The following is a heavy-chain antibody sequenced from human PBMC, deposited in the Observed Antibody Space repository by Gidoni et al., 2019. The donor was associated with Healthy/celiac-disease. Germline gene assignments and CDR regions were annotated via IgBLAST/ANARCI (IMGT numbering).Heavy chain of an antibody. D-gene: IGHD2-2*02. CDR1: GYSISSGYY. Sequence: QVQLQESGPGLVKPSETLSLTCAVSGYSISSGYYWGWIRQPPGKGLEWIGSIYHSGSTYYNPSLKRRVTISVDTSKNQFSLKLSSVTAADTAVYYCASPRGYTGAFDIWGQGTMVTVSS. V-gene: IGHV4-38-2*01. J-gene: IGHJ3*02. CDR3: ASPRGYTGAFDI. CDR2: IYHSGST.